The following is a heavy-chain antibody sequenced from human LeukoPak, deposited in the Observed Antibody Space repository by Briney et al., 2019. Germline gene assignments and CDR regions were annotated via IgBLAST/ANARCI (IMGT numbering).Heavy chain of an antibody. Sequence: SETLSFTCTVSGCSISSGGYYWSWIRQRPGRGLGWIGYIYHSGSTYYNPSLKSRVTISVDRSKNQFSLKLSSVTAADTAVYYCARDAIGYCSSTSCYRPGRFDYWGQGTQVTVSS. V-gene: IGHV4-30-2*01. CDR1: GCSISSGGYY. CDR3: ARDAIGYCSSTSCYRPGRFDY. J-gene: IGHJ4*02. CDR2: IYHSGST. D-gene: IGHD2-2*02.